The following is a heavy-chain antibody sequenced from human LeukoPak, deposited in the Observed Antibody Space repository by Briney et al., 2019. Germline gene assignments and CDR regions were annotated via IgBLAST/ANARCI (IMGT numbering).Heavy chain of an antibody. CDR2: FDPEDGET. CDR3: ATAPIDSSGYPNYYYYMDV. CDR1: GYILTELS. D-gene: IGHD3-22*01. J-gene: IGHJ6*03. Sequence: ASVKVSCKVSGYILTELSMHWVRPAPGKGLEWLGGFDPEDGETIYAQKFQGRVTMTEDTSTDTAYMELSSLRSEDTAVYYCATAPIDSSGYPNYYYYMDVWGKGTTVTVSS. V-gene: IGHV1-24*01.